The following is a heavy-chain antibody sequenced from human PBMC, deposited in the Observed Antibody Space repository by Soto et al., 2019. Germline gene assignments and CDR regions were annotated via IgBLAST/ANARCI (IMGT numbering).Heavy chain of an antibody. CDR1: GFTFSSYS. CDR2: ISSSSSTI. D-gene: IGHD6-19*01. Sequence: SGGSLRLSCAASGFTFSSYSMNWVRQAPGKGLEWVSYISSSSSTIYYADSVKGRFTISRDNAKNSLYLQMNSLRDEDTAVYYCARDPYSSGWYVGYYYYGMDVWGQGTTVTVSS. CDR3: ARDPYSSGWYVGYYYYGMDV. V-gene: IGHV3-48*02. J-gene: IGHJ6*02.